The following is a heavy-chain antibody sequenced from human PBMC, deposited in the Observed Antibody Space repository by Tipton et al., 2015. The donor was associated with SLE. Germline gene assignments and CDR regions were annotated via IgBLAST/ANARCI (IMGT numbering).Heavy chain of an antibody. J-gene: IGHJ6*02. CDR2: ISWNSNSI. CDR1: GFTFDDHA. CDR3: AKDRSSSSWYYYYGMDV. Sequence: SLRLSCAASGFTFDDHAMHWARQAPGRGLEWVGGISWNSNSIGYADSVKGRFTISRDNAKNSLFLQMNSLRAEDTAVYYCAKDRSSSSWYYYYGMDVWGQGTTVSVSS. V-gene: IGHV3-9*01. D-gene: IGHD6-13*01.